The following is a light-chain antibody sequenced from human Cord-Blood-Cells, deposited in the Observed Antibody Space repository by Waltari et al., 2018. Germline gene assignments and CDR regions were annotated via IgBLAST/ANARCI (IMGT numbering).Light chain of an antibody. CDR2: DVS. Sequence: QSALTQPRSVSGSPGQSVTISCTGTSSDVGGYNYVSWYQQHPGKAPKHRIYDVSKRPSGGPERFSGSKAGNTASLTISGLQAEDEADYYCCSYAGSYTWVFGGGTKLTVL. CDR3: CSYAGSYTWV. CDR1: SSDVGGYNY. V-gene: IGLV2-11*01. J-gene: IGLJ3*02.